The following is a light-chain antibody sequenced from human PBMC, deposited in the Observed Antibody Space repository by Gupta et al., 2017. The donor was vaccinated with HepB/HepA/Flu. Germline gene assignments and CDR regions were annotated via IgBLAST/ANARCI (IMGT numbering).Light chain of an antibody. CDR3: CSYAGSSTPVV. V-gene: IGLV2-23*02. CDR2: EVS. J-gene: IGLJ2*01. CDR1: SSDVGSYNL. Sequence: QSALTQPASVSGSPGQSITISCTGTSSDVGSYNLVSWYQQHPGKAPKLMIYEVSKRPSGVSNRFSGSKSGNTVSLTISGLQAEDEADYYCCSYAGSSTPVVFGGGTKLTVL.